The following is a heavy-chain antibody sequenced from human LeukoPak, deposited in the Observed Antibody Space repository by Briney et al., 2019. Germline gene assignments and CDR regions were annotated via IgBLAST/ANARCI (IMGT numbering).Heavy chain of an antibody. CDR1: GFTFSSYW. J-gene: IGHJ4*02. V-gene: IGHV3-74*01. D-gene: IGHD2-2*01. CDR2: INSDGSST. CDR3: ARFYCSSTSCLEDY. Sequence: GGSLRLSCAASGFTFSSYWLHWVRQAPGKGLVWVSRINSDGSSTSYADSVKGRFTISRDNAKNTLYLQMNSLRAEDTVVYYCARFYCSSTSCLEDYWGQGTLVTVSS.